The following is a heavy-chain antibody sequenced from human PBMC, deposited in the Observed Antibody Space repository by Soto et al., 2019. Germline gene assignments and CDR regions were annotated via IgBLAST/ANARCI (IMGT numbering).Heavy chain of an antibody. V-gene: IGHV5-51*01. D-gene: IGHD3-3*01. CDR3: APSWDFWSGRYPNRGLDY. J-gene: IGHJ4*02. Sequence: GVSLKISCKCSGGSLINYGSGWVRTMPGKGLEWMGMIYPDDSDTKYSPSFQGQVTFSADKSINTAYLQMNSLRAEDTAVYYCAPSWDFWSGRYPNRGLDYWGQGTLVTVSS. CDR1: GGSLINYG. CDR2: IYPDDSDT.